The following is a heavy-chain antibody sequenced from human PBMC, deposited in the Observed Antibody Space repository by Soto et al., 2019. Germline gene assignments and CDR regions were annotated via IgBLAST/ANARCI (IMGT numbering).Heavy chain of an antibody. CDR2: INAGNGNT. CDR1: GYTFTSYA. Sequence: ASVTVSCKASGYTFTSYAMHWVRQAPGQRLEWMGWINAGNGNTKYSQKFQGRVTITRDTSASTAYMELSSLRSEDTAVYYCARVSRGYSYGGNFDYWGQGTLVTVSS. CDR3: ARVSRGYSYGGNFDY. V-gene: IGHV1-3*01. J-gene: IGHJ4*02. D-gene: IGHD5-18*01.